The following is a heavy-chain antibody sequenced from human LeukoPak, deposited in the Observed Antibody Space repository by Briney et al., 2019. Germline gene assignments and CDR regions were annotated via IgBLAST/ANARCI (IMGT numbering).Heavy chain of an antibody. D-gene: IGHD3-3*01. CDR3: ARGIEEWLYLYY. V-gene: IGHV1-69*13. J-gene: IGHJ4*02. Sequence: PRASVKVSCKASGGTFSSYAISWVRQAPGQGLEWMGGIIPIFGTANYAQKFQGRVTITADESTSTAYMELSSLRSEDTAVYYCARGIEEWLYLYYWGQGALVTVAS. CDR2: IIPIFGTA. CDR1: GGTFSSYA.